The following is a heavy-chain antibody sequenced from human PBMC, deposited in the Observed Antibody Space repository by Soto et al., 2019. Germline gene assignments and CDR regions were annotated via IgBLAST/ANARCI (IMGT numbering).Heavy chain of an antibody. CDR2: ISAYNGNT. Sequence: ASVKVSCKASGYTFTSYGISWVRQAPGQGLEWMGWISAYNGNTNYAQKLQGRVTMTTDTSTSTAYMELRSLRSDDTAVYYCARGAYDSSGYYPDLDAFDIWGQGTMVTVSS. CDR3: ARGAYDSSGYYPDLDAFDI. CDR1: GYTFTSYG. D-gene: IGHD3-22*01. V-gene: IGHV1-18*01. J-gene: IGHJ3*02.